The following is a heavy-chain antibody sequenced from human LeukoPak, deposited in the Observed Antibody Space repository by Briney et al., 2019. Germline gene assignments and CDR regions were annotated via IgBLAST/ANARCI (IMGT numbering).Heavy chain of an antibody. D-gene: IGHD2-15*01. CDR1: VGSFIGYY. CDR2: INHSGST. CDR3: ARVRPSFRYCSGGSCYSSLRWFDP. J-gene: IGHJ5*02. Sequence: SETLSLTCAVYVGSFIGYYGSVSRQPPGNGLEWIGEINHSGSTNYNPSLKSRVTISVPTSKNQLSLKLSSVRDAEKAVYYCARVRPSFRYCSGGSCYSSLRWFDPWGQGTLVTVSS. V-gene: IGHV4-34*01.